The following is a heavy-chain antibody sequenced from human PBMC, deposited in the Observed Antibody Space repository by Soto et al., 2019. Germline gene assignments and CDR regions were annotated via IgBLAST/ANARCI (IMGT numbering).Heavy chain of an antibody. J-gene: IGHJ4*02. Sequence: EVQLVESGGGLVKPGGSLRLSCAASGFTFSNAWMSWVRQAPGKGLEWVGRIKSKTDGGTTDYAAPVKGRFTISRDDSKNTLYLQMNSLKTEDTAVYYCTTTLPWIQLWLLEDYWGQGTLVTVSS. CDR1: GFTFSNAW. V-gene: IGHV3-15*01. CDR3: TTTLPWIQLWLLEDY. D-gene: IGHD5-18*01. CDR2: IKSKTDGGTT.